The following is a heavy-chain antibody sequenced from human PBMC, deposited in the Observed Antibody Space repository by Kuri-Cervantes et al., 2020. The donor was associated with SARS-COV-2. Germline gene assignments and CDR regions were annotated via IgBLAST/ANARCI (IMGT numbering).Heavy chain of an antibody. D-gene: IGHD3-3*01. J-gene: IGHJ6*03. CDR2: ISYDGSNK. CDR3: ARAGIFGVVIAYYYYYMDV. CDR1: GFTFSSYA. V-gene: IGHV3-30-3*01. Sequence: GGSLRLSCAASGFTFSSYAMHWVRQAPGKGLEWVAVISYDGSNKYYADSVKGRFSIYRDNSKQTLYLQMNSLRAEDTAVYYCARAGIFGVVIAYYYYYMDVWGKGTTVTVSS.